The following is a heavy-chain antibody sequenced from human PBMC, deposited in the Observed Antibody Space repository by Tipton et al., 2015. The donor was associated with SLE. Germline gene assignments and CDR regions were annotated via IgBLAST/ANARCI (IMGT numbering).Heavy chain of an antibody. D-gene: IGHD3-22*01. CDR2: IYSGGST. Sequence: SLRLSCAASGFTFSSYAMSWVRQAPGKGLEWVSVIYSGGSTYYADSVKGRFTISRDNSKNTLYLQMNSLRAEDTAVYYCARDSSGYYPGGMDVWGQGTTVTVSS. V-gene: IGHV3-66*01. CDR1: GFTFSSYA. CDR3: ARDSSGYYPGGMDV. J-gene: IGHJ6*02.